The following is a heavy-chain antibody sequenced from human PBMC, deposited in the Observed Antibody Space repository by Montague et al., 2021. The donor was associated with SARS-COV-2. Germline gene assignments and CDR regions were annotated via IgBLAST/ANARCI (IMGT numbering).Heavy chain of an antibody. Sequence: SETLSLTCAVYGGSLSGYYWSWIRQPPGKGLEWIGEINNSGSTNYNPSPKSRVTISLDTSKNQFSLKLSPVTAADTAVYYCASGGRRYNWRGETSYRYGMDVWGQGTTVTVSS. D-gene: IGHD1-20*01. CDR3: ASGGRRYNWRGETSYRYGMDV. J-gene: IGHJ6*02. CDR2: INNSGST. V-gene: IGHV4-34*01. CDR1: GGSLSGYY.